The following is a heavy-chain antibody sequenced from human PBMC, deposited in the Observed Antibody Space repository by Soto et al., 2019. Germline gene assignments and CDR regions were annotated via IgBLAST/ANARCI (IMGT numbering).Heavy chain of an antibody. D-gene: IGHD2-2*01. Sequence: GGSLRLSCAASGFTFSSYGMHWVRQAPGKGLEWVAVIWYDGSNKYYADSVKGRFTISRDNSKNTLYLQMNSLRAEDTAVYYCARVHCSSTSCYVDAFDIWGQGTMVTVSS. J-gene: IGHJ3*02. V-gene: IGHV3-33*01. CDR2: IWYDGSNK. CDR3: ARVHCSSTSCYVDAFDI. CDR1: GFTFSSYG.